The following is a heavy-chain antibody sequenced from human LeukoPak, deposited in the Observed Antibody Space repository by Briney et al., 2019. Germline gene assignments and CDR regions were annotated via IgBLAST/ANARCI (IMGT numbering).Heavy chain of an antibody. CDR1: GFTFSNYW. CDR3: AKFWSGSYGRDAFDI. D-gene: IGHD3-3*01. Sequence: GGSLRLSCAASGFTFSNYWMHWVRQAPGKGLVWVSYISSSGSTIYYADSVKGRFTISRDNAKNSLYLQMNSLRAEDTAVYYCAKFWSGSYGRDAFDIWGQGTMVTVSS. CDR2: ISSSGSTI. J-gene: IGHJ3*02. V-gene: IGHV3-11*04.